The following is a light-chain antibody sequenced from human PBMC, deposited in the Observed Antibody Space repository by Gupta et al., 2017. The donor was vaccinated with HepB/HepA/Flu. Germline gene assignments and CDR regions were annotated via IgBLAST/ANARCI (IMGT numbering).Light chain of an antibody. J-gene: IGKJ4*01. Sequence: PAPLPVSPGERATLSCSASETVGIDLARYQYNPGQAPRLLIYGTSIRAIPIPVRFTRSGSVTEFTLAISSRQSEDFALYYFELITPCPLTFGEGTQVEIK. CDR1: ETVGID. CDR3: ELITPCPLT. CDR2: GTS. V-gene: IGKV3-15*01.